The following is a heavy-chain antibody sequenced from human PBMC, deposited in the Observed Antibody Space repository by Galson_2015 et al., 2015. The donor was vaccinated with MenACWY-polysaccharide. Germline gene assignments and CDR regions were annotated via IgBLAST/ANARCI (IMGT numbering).Heavy chain of an antibody. D-gene: IGHD1-26*01. V-gene: IGHV4-34*01. J-gene: IGHJ5*02. CDR1: GGSFSGYY. Sequence: ETLSLTCAVYGGSFSGYYWSWIRQPPGKGLEWIGEINHSGSTNCNPSLKSRVTISVDTSKNQFSLKLSSVTAADTAVYYCARGVGARSRFGLWGQGTLVTVSS. CDR3: ARGVGARSRFGL. CDR2: INHSGST.